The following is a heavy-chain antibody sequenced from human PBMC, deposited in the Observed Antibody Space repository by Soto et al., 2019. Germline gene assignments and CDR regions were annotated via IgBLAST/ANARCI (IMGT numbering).Heavy chain of an antibody. Sequence: GGSLRLSCAASGFTFSSYGMHWVRQAPGKGLEWVAVIWYDGSNKYYADSVKGRFTISRDNSKNTLYLQMNSLRAEDTAVYYCASLYGDYDYYGMDVWGQGTTVTVSS. V-gene: IGHV3-33*01. CDR1: GFTFSSYG. D-gene: IGHD4-17*01. CDR3: ASLYGDYDYYGMDV. J-gene: IGHJ6*02. CDR2: IWYDGSNK.